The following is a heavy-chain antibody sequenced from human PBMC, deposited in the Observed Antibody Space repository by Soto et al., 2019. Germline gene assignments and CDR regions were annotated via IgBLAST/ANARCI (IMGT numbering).Heavy chain of an antibody. CDR1: GGSISSYY. V-gene: IGHV4-59*01. CDR2: IYYSGST. J-gene: IGHJ4*02. D-gene: IGHD2-15*01. Sequence: PSETLSLTCTVSGGSISSYYWSWIRQPPGKGLEWIGYIYYSGSTNYNPSLKSRVTISVDTSKNQFSLKLSSVTAADTAVYYCARVGSVVVVAAKWDYFDYWGQGTPVTVSS. CDR3: ARVGSVVVVAAKWDYFDY.